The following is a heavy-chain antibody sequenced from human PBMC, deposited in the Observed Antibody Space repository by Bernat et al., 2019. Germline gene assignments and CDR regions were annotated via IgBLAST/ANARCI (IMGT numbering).Heavy chain of an antibody. Sequence: QVQLQQWGAGLLKPSETLSLTCGVYGGSLYDYFWTWLRQPPGKGLEWIGEINHSGNTNYNPSLKSRVTISTDTSKNQFSLKLSSVTAADTAVYYCARGRLKLYPYYYYNGMDVWGRGTTVTVSS. CDR1: GGSLYDYF. V-gene: IGHV4-34*01. J-gene: IGHJ6*02. CDR3: ARGRLKLYPYYYYNGMDV. CDR2: INHSGNT. D-gene: IGHD2/OR15-2a*01.